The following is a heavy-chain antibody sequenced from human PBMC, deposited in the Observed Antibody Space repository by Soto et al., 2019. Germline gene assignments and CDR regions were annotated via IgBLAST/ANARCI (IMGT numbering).Heavy chain of an antibody. V-gene: IGHV1-18*01. D-gene: IGHD2-2*01. CDR2: ISAYNGNT. CDR1: GYTFTSYG. CDR3: ARVRGDIVVVPAATPYYYYGMDV. J-gene: IGHJ6*02. Sequence: QVQLVQSGAEVKNPGASVKVSCKASGYTFTSYGISWVRQAPGQGPEWMGWISAYNGNTNYAQKLQGRVTMTTDTCTSTAYMELRSLRSDDTAVYYCARVRGDIVVVPAATPYYYYGMDVWGQGTTVTVSS.